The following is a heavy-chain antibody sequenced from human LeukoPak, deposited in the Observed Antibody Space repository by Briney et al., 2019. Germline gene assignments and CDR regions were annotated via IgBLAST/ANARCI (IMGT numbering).Heavy chain of an antibody. J-gene: IGHJ4*02. Sequence: GGSLRLSCAASGFTFNNYLMTGVRQAPGKGRDWVSTISGSAGSTYYADFVKGLFTISRDNSRNTLYLQMNSLRADDTAVYYCARYCSGASCYLGLDYWGQGTLVTVSS. D-gene: IGHD2-2*01. CDR3: ARYCSGASCYLGLDY. CDR2: ISGSAGST. CDR1: GFTFNNYL. V-gene: IGHV3-23*01.